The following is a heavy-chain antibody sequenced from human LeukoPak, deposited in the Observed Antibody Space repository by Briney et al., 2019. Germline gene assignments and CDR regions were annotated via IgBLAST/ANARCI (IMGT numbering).Heavy chain of an antibody. J-gene: IGHJ3*02. V-gene: IGHV4-39*01. D-gene: IGHD1-26*01. CDR3: ARLWEEAVAGLSTPRLAFDI. CDR2: IYYSGST. CDR1: GGSISSSSYY. Sequence: KSSETLSLTCTVSGGSISSSSYYWGWTRQPPGKGLEWIGSIYYSGSTYYNPSLKSRVTISVDTSKNQFSLKLSSVTAADTAVYYCARLWEEAVAGLSTPRLAFDIWGQGTMVTVSS.